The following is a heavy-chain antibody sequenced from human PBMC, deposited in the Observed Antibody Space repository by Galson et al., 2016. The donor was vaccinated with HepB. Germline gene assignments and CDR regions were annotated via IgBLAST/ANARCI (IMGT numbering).Heavy chain of an antibody. CDR3: TTSLIVLIT. CDR2: IKSKTEGGTT. J-gene: IGHJ5*02. V-gene: IGHV3-15*01. CDR1: GFTLSNTW. Sequence: SLRLSCAASGFTLSNTWMSWVRQAPGKGLEWVGRIKSKTEGGTTDYAAPVKGRFTISRDDSKNTLYLQMNSLKTEDTAVYYCTTSLIVLITWGQGTLVTVSS. D-gene: IGHD2/OR15-2a*01.